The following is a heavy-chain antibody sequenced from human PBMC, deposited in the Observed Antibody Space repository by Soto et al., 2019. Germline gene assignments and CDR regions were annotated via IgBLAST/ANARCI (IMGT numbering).Heavy chain of an antibody. Sequence: SETLSLTYTVSGGSIKSGDYYWSWIRQPPGKGLEWIGYISYSGSTYYNPSLKSRVAISVDTSKKQFSLKLTSVTAADTALYYCARTNYDYVWGSYRFDYWGQGTLVTVSS. D-gene: IGHD3-16*02. V-gene: IGHV4-30-4*01. CDR2: ISYSGST. J-gene: IGHJ4*02. CDR1: GGSIKSGDYY. CDR3: ARTNYDYVWGSYRFDY.